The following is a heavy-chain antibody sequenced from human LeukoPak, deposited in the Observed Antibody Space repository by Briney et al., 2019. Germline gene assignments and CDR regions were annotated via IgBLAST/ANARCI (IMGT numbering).Heavy chain of an antibody. J-gene: IGHJ3*02. V-gene: IGHV4-4*07. CDR3: AGLGGYCTNSVCYSTFDI. Sequence: PSETLSLTCTVSGGSISSYYWSWIRQPAGKGLEWIGRIYTSGSTNYNPSLKSRVTMSVDTSKNQISLKLSSVTAADTAVYHCAGLGGYCTNSVCYSTFDIWGQGTMVTVSS. CDR2: IYTSGST. D-gene: IGHD2-8*01. CDR1: GGSISSYY.